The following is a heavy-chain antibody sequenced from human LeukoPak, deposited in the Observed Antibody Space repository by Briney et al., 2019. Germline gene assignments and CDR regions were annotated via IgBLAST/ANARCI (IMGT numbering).Heavy chain of an antibody. D-gene: IGHD3-3*01. CDR1: GYSISSGYY. J-gene: IGHJ4*02. Sequence: SETLSLTCAVSGYSISSGYYWGWIRQPPGKGLEWIGSIYHSGSTYYNPSLKSRVTISVYTSKSQFSLKLSSVTAADTAVYYCARVLYYDFWSGYSPFDYWGQGTLVTVSS. CDR2: IYHSGST. V-gene: IGHV4-38-2*01. CDR3: ARVLYYDFWSGYSPFDY.